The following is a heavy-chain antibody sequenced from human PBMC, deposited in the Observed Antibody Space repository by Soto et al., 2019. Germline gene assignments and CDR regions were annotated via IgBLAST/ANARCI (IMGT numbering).Heavy chain of an antibody. J-gene: IGHJ6*02. CDR3: ARDRAAAGNYYYYYGMDV. D-gene: IGHD6-13*01. Sequence: ETLSLTCTVSGGSISSYYWSWIRQPPGKGLEWIGYIYYSGSTNYNPSLKSRVTISVDTSKNQFSLKLSSVTAADTAVYYCARDRAAAGNYYYYYGMDVWGQGTTVTVSS. CDR1: GGSISSYY. CDR2: IYYSGST. V-gene: IGHV4-59*01.